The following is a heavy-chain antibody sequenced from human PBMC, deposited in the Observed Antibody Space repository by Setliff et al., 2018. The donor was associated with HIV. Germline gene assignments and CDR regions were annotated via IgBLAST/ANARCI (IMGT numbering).Heavy chain of an antibody. D-gene: IGHD3-9*01. V-gene: IGHV4-34*01. CDR3: ARRERYYDILTGRVSDGFDI. CDR2: VSHTGNT. Sequence: SETLSLTCAVYGGSLSGYYWRWIRQPPGKGLEWIGDVSHTGNTYYNPSLQSRLTISRDTSRNQFSLKLSSVTAADTAVYYCARRERYYDILTGRVSDGFDIWGQGTMVTVSS. CDR1: GGSLSGYY. J-gene: IGHJ3*02.